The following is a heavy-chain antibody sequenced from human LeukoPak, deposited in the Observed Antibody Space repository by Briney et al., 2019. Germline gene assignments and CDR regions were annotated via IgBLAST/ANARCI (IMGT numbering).Heavy chain of an antibody. CDR1: GGSISSGSYY. J-gene: IGHJ3*02. CDR3: ARDPGGPI. CDR2: IYTSGST. V-gene: IGHV4-61*02. D-gene: IGHD1-26*01. Sequence: PSETLSLTCTVSGGSISSGSYYWSWIRQPAGKGLEWIGRIYTSGSTNYNPSLKSRVTISVDTSNNQFSLKLSSVTAADTAVYYCARDPGGPIWGQGTMVTVSS.